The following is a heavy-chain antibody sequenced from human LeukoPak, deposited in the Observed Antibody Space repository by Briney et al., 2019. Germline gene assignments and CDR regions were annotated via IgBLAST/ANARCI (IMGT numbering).Heavy chain of an antibody. V-gene: IGHV4-39*01. CDR1: GGSISSSSYY. J-gene: IGHJ6*02. CDR3: ARGYCSSTSCSNYYYYGMDV. Sequence: SETLSLTCTVSGGSISSSSYYWGWIRQPPGKGLEWIGSIYYSGSTYYNPSLKSRVTISVDTSKNQFSLKLSSVTAADTAVYYCARGYCSSTSCSNYYYYGMDVWGQGTTVAVSS. CDR2: IYYSGST. D-gene: IGHD2-2*01.